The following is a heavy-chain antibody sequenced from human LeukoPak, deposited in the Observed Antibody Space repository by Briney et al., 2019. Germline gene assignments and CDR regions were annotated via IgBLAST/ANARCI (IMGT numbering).Heavy chain of an antibody. CDR1: GYTFTSYG. J-gene: IGHJ5*02. V-gene: IGHV1-18*01. CDR2: ISAYNGNT. Sequence: ASVKVSCKASGYTFTSYGISWVRQAPGQGLEWMGWISAYNGNTNYAQKLQGRVTMTTDISTSTAYMELRSLRSDDTAVYYCARWKGYCSGGSCLINWFDPWGQGTLVTVSS. CDR3: ARWKGYCSGGSCLINWFDP. D-gene: IGHD2-15*01.